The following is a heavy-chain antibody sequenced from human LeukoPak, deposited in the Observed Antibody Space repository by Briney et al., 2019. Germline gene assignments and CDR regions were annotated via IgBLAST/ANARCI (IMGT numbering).Heavy chain of an antibody. D-gene: IGHD3-10*01. CDR1: GFTFSSYG. CDR2: ISSSSSYI. Sequence: GGSLRLSCAASGFTFSSYGMNWVRQAPGKGLEWVSSISSSSSYIYYADSVKGRFTISRDNAKNSLYLQMNSLRAEDTAVYYCTRDRYYGSGSYYLYFDYWGQGTLVTVSS. V-gene: IGHV3-21*01. CDR3: TRDRYYGSGSYYLYFDY. J-gene: IGHJ4*02.